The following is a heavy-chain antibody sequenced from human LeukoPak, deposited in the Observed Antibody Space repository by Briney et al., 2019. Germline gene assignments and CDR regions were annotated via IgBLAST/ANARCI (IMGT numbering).Heavy chain of an antibody. J-gene: IGHJ4*02. CDR2: IIPIFGTA. D-gene: IGHD3-3*01. Sequence: SVKVSCKASGGTFSSYAISWVRQAPGQRLEWMGGIIPIFGTANYAQKFQGRVTITADESTSTAYMELSSLRSEDTAVYYCASTKVGFGVIDYWGQGTLVTVSS. CDR3: ASTKVGFGVIDY. V-gene: IGHV1-69*13. CDR1: GGTFSSYA.